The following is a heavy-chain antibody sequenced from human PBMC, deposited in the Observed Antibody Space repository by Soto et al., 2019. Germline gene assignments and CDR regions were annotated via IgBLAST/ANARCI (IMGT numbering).Heavy chain of an antibody. Sequence: LSLTCTVSGGSISSYYWSWIRQPAGKGLEWIGRIYTSGSTNYNPSLKSRVTMSVDTSKNQFSLKLSSVTAADTAVYYCAREVVRGVMGYYCYYGMDVWGQGTTVTVSS. CDR1: GGSISSYY. J-gene: IGHJ6*02. V-gene: IGHV4-4*07. CDR2: IYTSGST. CDR3: AREVVRGVMGYYCYYGMDV. D-gene: IGHD3-10*01.